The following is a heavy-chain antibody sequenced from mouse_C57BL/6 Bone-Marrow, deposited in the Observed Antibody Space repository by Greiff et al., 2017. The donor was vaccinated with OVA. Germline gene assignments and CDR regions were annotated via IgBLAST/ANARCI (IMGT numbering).Heavy chain of an antibody. CDR2: INPSSGST. J-gene: IGHJ2*01. V-gene: IGHV1-7*01. CDR3: ARERAYYSNSFDY. Sequence: VQLQQSGAELAKPGASVKLSCKASGYTFTSYWMHWVKQRPGQGLEWIGYINPSSGSTKYNQKFKDKATLTADKSSSTAYMQLSSLTYEDAAVYYCARERAYYSNSFDYWGQGTTLTVSS. CDR1: GYTFTSYW. D-gene: IGHD2-5*01.